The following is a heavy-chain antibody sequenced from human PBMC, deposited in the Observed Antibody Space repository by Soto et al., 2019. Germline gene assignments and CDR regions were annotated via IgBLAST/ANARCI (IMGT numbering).Heavy chain of an antibody. D-gene: IGHD6-6*01. CDR3: ARGGAYSSSPLPMVI. CDR2: IWYDGTQT. J-gene: IGHJ4*02. CDR1: GLIFSNYG. V-gene: IGHV3-33*01. Sequence: QGQLVESGGGVAQPGRSLRLSCAASGLIFSNYGMHWVRQSPGKGLEWVAVIWYDGTQTYYGDSVKGRFTISRDNSKNTLFLQMDSLRDEDTAVYYCARGGAYSSSPLPMVIWGQGTLVTVSS.